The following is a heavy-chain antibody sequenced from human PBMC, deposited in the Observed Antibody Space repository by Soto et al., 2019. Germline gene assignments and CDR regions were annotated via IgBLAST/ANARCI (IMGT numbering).Heavy chain of an antibody. V-gene: IGHV4-31*03. CDR2: IYYSGST. Sequence: SETMSLTCTVSGGSISSGCYYWSWIRQHPGKGLEWIGYIYYSGSTYYNPSLKSRVTISVDTSKNQFSLKLSSVTAADTAVYYCARVVAAPNNWFDPWGQGTLVTVSS. CDR3: ARVVAAPNNWFDP. J-gene: IGHJ5*02. CDR1: GGSISSGCYY. D-gene: IGHD6-6*01.